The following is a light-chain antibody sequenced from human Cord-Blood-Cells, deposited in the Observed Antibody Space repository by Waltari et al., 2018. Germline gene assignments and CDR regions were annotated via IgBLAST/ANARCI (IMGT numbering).Light chain of an antibody. J-gene: IGLJ3*02. CDR2: SNH. CDR1: SSNLGSNT. V-gene: IGLV1-44*01. CDR3: AAWDDSLNGRV. Sequence: QSVLTQPPSASGTPGQRVTISCSGSSSNLGSNTVNGYQQLPGTAPKLLIYSNHQRPSGVPDRFSGSKSGTSASLAISGLQSEDGADYYCAAWDDSLNGRVFGGGTKLTVL.